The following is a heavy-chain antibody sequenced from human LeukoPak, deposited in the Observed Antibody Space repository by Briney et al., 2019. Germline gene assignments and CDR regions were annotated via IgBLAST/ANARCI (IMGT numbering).Heavy chain of an antibody. V-gene: IGHV1-18*01. Sequence: ASVKVSCKASGYTFTSYGISWVRQAPGQGLEWMGWISAYNGNTNYAQKLQGRVTMTTDTSTSTAYMELRSLRSDDTAVYYCARVLGSRGWSFYNWFDPGGKGPRVTVS. CDR3: ARVLGSRGWSFYNWFDP. CDR1: GYTFTSYG. CDR2: ISAYNGNT. D-gene: IGHD6-19*01. J-gene: IGHJ5*02.